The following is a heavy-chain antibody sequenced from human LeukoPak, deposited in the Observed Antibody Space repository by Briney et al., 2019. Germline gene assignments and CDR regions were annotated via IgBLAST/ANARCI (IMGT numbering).Heavy chain of an antibody. J-gene: IGHJ4*02. V-gene: IGHV4-4*07. CDR2: IYTSGST. D-gene: IGHD3-10*01. Sequence: SETLSLTCTVSGGSISSYYWSWIRQPAGKGLEWIGRIYTSGSTNYNPSLKSRVTMSVDTSKNQFSLKLSSVTAADTAVYYCARVQMVRGVTRAYYFDYWGQGTLVTVSS. CDR1: GGSISSYY. CDR3: ARVQMVRGVTRAYYFDY.